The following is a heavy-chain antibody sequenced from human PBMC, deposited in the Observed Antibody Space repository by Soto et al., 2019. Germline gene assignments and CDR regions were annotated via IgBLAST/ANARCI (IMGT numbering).Heavy chain of an antibody. V-gene: IGHV1-69*12. CDR2: IIPLFRTP. CDR3: ASDIGRIQLGGNYYYILDV. D-gene: IGHD1-1*01. J-gene: IGHJ6*02. Sequence: QVQLVQSGAEMKEPGSSVKVSCKTSGGTFSSSAISWLRQAPGQGLEWMGGIIPLFRTPDYAQKFQGRVTIAADESTSTAYMEQSSLSSEDPAVYYCASDIGRIQLGGNYYYILDVWGQATTTTVPS. CDR1: GGTFSSSA.